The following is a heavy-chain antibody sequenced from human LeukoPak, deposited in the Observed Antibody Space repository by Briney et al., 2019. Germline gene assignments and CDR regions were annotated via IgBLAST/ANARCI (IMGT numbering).Heavy chain of an antibody. CDR2: TSGSGDTP. V-gene: IGHV3-23*01. CDR3: AKAPISNWGSLFEN. CDR1: GFTFSTYG. D-gene: IGHD7-27*01. J-gene: IGHJ1*01. Sequence: GGSLRLSCAASGFTFSTYGMSWVRRVPGKGLEWVSATSGSGDTPYYADSVKGRFTISRDNSRNTIYLQINSLRAEDTAIYYCAKAPISNWGSLFENWGQGTQVIVSA.